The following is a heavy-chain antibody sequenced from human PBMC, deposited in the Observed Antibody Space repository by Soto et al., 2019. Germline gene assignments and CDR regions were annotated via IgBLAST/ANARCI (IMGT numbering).Heavy chain of an antibody. D-gene: IGHD2-15*01. J-gene: IGHJ5*02. Sequence: QVQLVESGGGVVQPGRSLRLSCAASGFTFSSYAMHWVRQAPGKGLEWVAVISYDGSNKYYADSVKGRFTISRDNSKNTLYLQMNSLRAEDTAVYYCARGLIVVVAAMAGFNWFDPWGQGTLVTVSS. CDR2: ISYDGSNK. V-gene: IGHV3-30-3*01. CDR3: ARGLIVVVAAMAGFNWFDP. CDR1: GFTFSSYA.